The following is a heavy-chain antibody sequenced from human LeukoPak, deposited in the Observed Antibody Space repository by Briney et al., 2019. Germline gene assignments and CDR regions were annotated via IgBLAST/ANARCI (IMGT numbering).Heavy chain of an antibody. CDR1: GFTFDNYA. Sequence: GRSLRLSCAASGFTFDNYAVHWVRQVPGKGLEWVSGISWNSNSIDYADSVKGRFTISRDNAKNSLYLEMNSLRAEDMAFYYCVKVSYSSAGAEYFHLWGQGTLVTVSS. D-gene: IGHD2-21*01. J-gene: IGHJ1*01. CDR3: VKVSYSSAGAEYFHL. V-gene: IGHV3-9*03. CDR2: ISWNSNSI.